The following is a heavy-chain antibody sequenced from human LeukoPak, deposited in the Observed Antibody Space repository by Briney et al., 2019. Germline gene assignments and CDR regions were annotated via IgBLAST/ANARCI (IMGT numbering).Heavy chain of an antibody. Sequence: GGSLRLSCAASGFTFSSYAMNWVRQAPGKGLEWVSSISASAGGAYYADSVKGRFTISTDTSKNTLYLQMNSLRAEDTAVYYCAKGTYSSGWGSFDIWGQGTMVTVSS. D-gene: IGHD6-19*01. V-gene: IGHV3-23*01. CDR3: AKGTYSSGWGSFDI. CDR2: ISASAGGA. CDR1: GFTFSSYA. J-gene: IGHJ3*02.